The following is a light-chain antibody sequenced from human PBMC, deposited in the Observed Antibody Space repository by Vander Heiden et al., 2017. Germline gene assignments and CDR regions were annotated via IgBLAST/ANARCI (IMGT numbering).Light chain of an antibody. V-gene: IGKV3-20*01. CDR2: GGF. Sequence: EIVLTQSPGTLSFSPGEGAALSCRASQSVSSNYLAWHQQKPGRAPRLVIYGGFSRDTGIPDRFSGSGSGKDFTLTSSRLEHEDFEVYCCHQFDSWRFGQGTKVEIK. J-gene: IGKJ1*01. CDR3: HQFDSWR. CDR1: QSVSSNY.